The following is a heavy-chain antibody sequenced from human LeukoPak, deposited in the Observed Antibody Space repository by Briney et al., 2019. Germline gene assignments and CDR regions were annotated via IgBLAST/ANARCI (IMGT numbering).Heavy chain of an antibody. V-gene: IGHV3-64*01. CDR3: ARALTTGYYYP. CDR2: IDSNGGST. D-gene: IGHD3-22*01. CDR1: GFTFSSYN. Sequence: GGSLRLSCAASGFTFSSYNMHWGRQAPGKGLEYVSAIDSNGGSTYYANSVKGRFTISRDNSKNTLYLQMGSLRSEDMAVYYCARALTTGYYYPWGQGTLVTVSS. J-gene: IGHJ5*02.